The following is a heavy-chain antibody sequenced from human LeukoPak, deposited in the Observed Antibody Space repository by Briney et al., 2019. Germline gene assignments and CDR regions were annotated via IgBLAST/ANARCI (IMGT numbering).Heavy chain of an antibody. D-gene: IGHD6-6*01. CDR1: GYTFTSYD. J-gene: IGHJ5*02. CDR3: ARKYSSMNWFDP. Sequence: GASVKVSCKASGYTFTSYDINWVRQATGQGLEWMGWMNPNSGNTGYAQKFQGRVTMTRNTSISIAYMELSSLRSEDTAVYYCARKYSSMNWFDPWGQGTLVTVSS. V-gene: IGHV1-8*01. CDR2: MNPNSGNT.